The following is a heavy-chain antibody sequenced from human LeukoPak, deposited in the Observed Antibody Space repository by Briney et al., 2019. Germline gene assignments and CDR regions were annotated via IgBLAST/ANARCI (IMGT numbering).Heavy chain of an antibody. Sequence: SETLSLTCTVSGGSISSYYWSWIRQPPGKGLEWIGYIYYSGSTNYNPSLKSRVTISVDTSKNQFSLKLSSVTAADTAVYYCARGGSGWSDYWGRGTLVTVSS. CDR1: GGSISSYY. CDR2: IYYSGST. D-gene: IGHD6-19*01. CDR3: ARGGSGWSDY. V-gene: IGHV4-59*01. J-gene: IGHJ4*02.